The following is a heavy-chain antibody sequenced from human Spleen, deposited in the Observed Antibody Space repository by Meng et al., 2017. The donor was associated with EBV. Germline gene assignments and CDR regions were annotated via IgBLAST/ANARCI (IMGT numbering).Heavy chain of an antibody. CDR3: ARAAYDVSGYFDY. CDR2: IYTSGST. D-gene: IGHD3-22*01. J-gene: IGHJ4*02. Sequence: VRMQQSGPGLVKPSTTLSLTCAVSGGSISSGGYYWSWLRQPPGKRLEWIGYIYTSGSTYYNPSLKSRPTISLDMSKNQFSLQLRSVTAADTAVYYCARAAYDVSGYFDYWGQGTLVTVSS. V-gene: IGHV4-30-4*01. CDR1: GGSISSGGYY.